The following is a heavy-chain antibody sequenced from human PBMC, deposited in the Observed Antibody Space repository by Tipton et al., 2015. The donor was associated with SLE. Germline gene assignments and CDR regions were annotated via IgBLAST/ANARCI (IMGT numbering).Heavy chain of an antibody. V-gene: IGHV4-61*09. CDR1: GDFINSGRYY. CDR3: ARDRYNFWSGYYGQYFDY. CDR2: NYTSGST. Sequence: TLSLSCTVSGDFINSGRYYWSWIRQSAGKGLEWIGHNYTSGSTNYNPSLKSRVTLSLDTSKNQFSLKLSSVTAADTAVYYCARDRYNFWSGYYGQYFDYWGQGALVTVSS. D-gene: IGHD3-3*01. J-gene: IGHJ4*02.